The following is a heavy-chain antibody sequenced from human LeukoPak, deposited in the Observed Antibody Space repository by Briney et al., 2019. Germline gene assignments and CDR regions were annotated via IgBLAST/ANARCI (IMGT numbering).Heavy chain of an antibody. CDR1: GFTFSSYA. V-gene: IGHV3-23*01. CDR3: AKGSPYSSSWECCDP. D-gene: IGHD6-13*01. CDR2: ISDSGGST. Sequence: GGSLRLSCAASGFTFSSYAMSWVRQAPGKGLEWVSAISDSGGSTYYADSVKGRFTISRDNSKNTLYLQMNSLRAEDTAVYYCAKGSPYSSSWECCDPWGQGTLVTVSS. J-gene: IGHJ5*02.